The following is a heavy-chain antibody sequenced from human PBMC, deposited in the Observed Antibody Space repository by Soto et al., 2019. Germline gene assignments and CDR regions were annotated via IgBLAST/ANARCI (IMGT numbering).Heavy chain of an antibody. D-gene: IGHD2-15*01. CDR3: AREGWPLLQTGMDV. CDR2: ISSSNRTI. V-gene: IGHV3-48*02. J-gene: IGHJ6*02. Sequence: EVQLVESGGGLKQPGGSLRLSCAASGCTFRSYSMNWVRQAPGKGLEWVSYISSSNRTINYADSVKGRFTISRDNAKNSLYLQMHSLRDEDTAVYYCAREGWPLLQTGMDVWGQGTTVTVSS. CDR1: GCTFRSYS.